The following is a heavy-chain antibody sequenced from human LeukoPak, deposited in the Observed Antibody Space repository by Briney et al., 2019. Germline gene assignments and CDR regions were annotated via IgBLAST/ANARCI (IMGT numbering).Heavy chain of an antibody. D-gene: IGHD2-15*01. CDR3: ALVVAATGPFDL. CDR1: GFTFSSYS. J-gene: IGHJ4*02. Sequence: GGSLRLSCAASGFTFSSYSMNWVRQAPGKGLEWVSVIYSGGSIYHADSVKGRFTISRDNSKNTLYLQMNSLRAEDTAVYYCALVVAATGPFDLWGQGTLVTVSS. CDR2: IYSGGSI. V-gene: IGHV3-66*02.